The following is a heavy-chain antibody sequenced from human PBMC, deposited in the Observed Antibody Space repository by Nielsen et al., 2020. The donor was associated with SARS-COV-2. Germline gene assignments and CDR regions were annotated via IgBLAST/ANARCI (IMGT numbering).Heavy chain of an antibody. CDR3: ARDDDNWGALAY. V-gene: IGHV4-59*13. J-gene: IGHJ4*02. Sequence: SETLSLTCAVSGGSITTYYLHWIRQSPGKGLEWIGYIYYSGTTNYNPCLKSRVTISVDTSKNQFSLKLSSVTAADPAVYFYARDDDNWGALAYWGQGTLVTVSS. D-gene: IGHD7-27*01. CDR1: GGSITTYY. CDR2: IYYSGTT.